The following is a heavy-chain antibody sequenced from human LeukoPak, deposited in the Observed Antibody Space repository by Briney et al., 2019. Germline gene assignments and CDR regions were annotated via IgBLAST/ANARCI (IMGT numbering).Heavy chain of an antibody. V-gene: IGHV3-23*01. CDR1: GFTFSNYG. Sequence: GGSLRLSCSASGFTFSNYGMSWVRQAPGKGLEWVSGIHGSSGSTYYADSVKGRSTTSRDNSKNTLYLQMNSLRAEDTAVYYCARGYDFWSGYSFDYWGQGTLVTVSS. CDR2: IHGSSGST. CDR3: ARGYDFWSGYSFDY. J-gene: IGHJ4*02. D-gene: IGHD3-3*01.